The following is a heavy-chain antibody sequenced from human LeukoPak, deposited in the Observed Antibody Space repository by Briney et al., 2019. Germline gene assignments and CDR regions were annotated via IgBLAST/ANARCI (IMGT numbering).Heavy chain of an antibody. J-gene: IGHJ4*02. CDR1: GFTFSSYG. CDR2: ISYDGSNK. D-gene: IGHD4-17*01. CDR3: AKSTTVTQRGYFDY. Sequence: GGSLRLSCAAAGFTFSSYGMHWVRQAPAKGLEWVAIISYDGSNKYYADSVRGRFTISRDNSKNTLYLQMNSLRAEDTAVYYCAKSTTVTQRGYFDYWGQGTLVTVSS. V-gene: IGHV3-30*18.